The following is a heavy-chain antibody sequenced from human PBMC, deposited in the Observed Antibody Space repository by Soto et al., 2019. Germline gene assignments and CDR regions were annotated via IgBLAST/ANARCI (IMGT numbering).Heavy chain of an antibody. J-gene: IGHJ4*02. D-gene: IGHD5-18*01. CDR3: ARGGGYSYGQNY. CDR1: GGSISSYY. Sequence: SETLSLTCTVSGGSISSYYWSWIRQPPGKGLEWIGYIYYSGSTNYNPSLKSRVTISVDTSKNQFSLKLSPVTAADTAVYYCARGGGYSYGQNYWGQGTLVTVSS. V-gene: IGHV4-59*01. CDR2: IYYSGST.